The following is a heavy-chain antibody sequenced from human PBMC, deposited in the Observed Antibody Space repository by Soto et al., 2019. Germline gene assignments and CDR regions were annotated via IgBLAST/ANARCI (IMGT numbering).Heavy chain of an antibody. V-gene: IGHV1-69*01. CDR1: GDTFTNYV. Sequence: QVQLVQSGAEVKKPGSSVKVSCKASGDTFTNYVINWVRQAPGQGLEWMGGFIPIFDAANYAQNFRGRVTITADESTSTAYMGLSGLRSEDTAMYYCARKAESYGFDIWGQGTLVTVSS. CDR3: ARKAESYGFDI. J-gene: IGHJ3*02. D-gene: IGHD2-8*01. CDR2: FIPIFDAA.